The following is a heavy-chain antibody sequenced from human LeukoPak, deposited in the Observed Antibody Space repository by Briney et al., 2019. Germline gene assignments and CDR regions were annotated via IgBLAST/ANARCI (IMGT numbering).Heavy chain of an antibody. J-gene: IGHJ4*02. V-gene: IGHV3-30*18. Sequence: GGSLRLSCAVSGFTLRNSGMHWVRQAPGKGLEWVAVISYDGSKKYYADSVKGRFTISRDNSKNTLYLQMNSLRAEDTAVYYCANAGGAHSSTYYFDCWGQGTLVTVSS. CDR3: ANAGGAHSSTYYFDC. CDR2: ISYDGSKK. D-gene: IGHD6-6*01. CDR1: GFTLRNSG.